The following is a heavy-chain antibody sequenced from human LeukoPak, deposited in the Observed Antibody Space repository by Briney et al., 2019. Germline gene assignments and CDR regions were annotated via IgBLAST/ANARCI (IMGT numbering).Heavy chain of an antibody. Sequence: GESLKISCQGSGYSFSDYWIAWVRRVPGKGLEWIGMIYAGDSDARYSKSFVGQVTFSVDKSVNTAYLQWSSLQASDTAFYFRARQPPHIPTRPLLYLDLWGRGTLVTVSS. V-gene: IGHV5-51*01. CDR1: GYSFSDYW. D-gene: IGHD6-6*01. CDR3: ARQPPHIPTRPLLYLDL. CDR2: IYAGDSDA. J-gene: IGHJ2*01.